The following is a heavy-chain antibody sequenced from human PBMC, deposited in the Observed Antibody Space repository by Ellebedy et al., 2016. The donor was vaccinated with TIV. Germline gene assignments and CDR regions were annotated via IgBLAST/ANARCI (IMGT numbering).Heavy chain of an antibody. CDR3: ARTRGTLSVELDP. V-gene: IGHV1-2*02. CDR1: GYTFTGYF. D-gene: IGHD3-10*01. J-gene: IGHJ5*02. CDR2: INCNSGGT. Sequence: ASVKVSCKASGYTFTGYFVHWVRQAPGQGLEWMGWINCNSGGTNYEQKFQGRVTMTRDTSISTAYMELSGLKFDDTAMYYCARTRGTLSVELDPWGQGTLVTVSS.